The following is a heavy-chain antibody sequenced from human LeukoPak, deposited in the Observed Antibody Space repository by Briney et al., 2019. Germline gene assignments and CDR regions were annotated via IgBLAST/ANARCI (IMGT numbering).Heavy chain of an antibody. CDR3: AREYDYYGSGAFDY. J-gene: IGHJ4*02. D-gene: IGHD3-10*01. CDR1: GLTFSSYW. V-gene: IGHV3-74*01. CDR2: INSDGSST. Sequence: GGSLRLSCAASGLTFSSYWMHWVRQAPGKGLVWVSRINSDGSSTSYADSVKGRFTISRDNAKNTLYLQMNSLRAEDTAVYYCAREYDYYGSGAFDYWGQGTLVTVSS.